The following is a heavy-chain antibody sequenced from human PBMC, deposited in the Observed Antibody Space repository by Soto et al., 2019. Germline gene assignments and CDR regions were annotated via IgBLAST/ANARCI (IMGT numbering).Heavy chain of an antibody. J-gene: IGHJ6*03. V-gene: IGHV4-34*01. CDR3: AKGYCSGGSCYHSYYYYYMDV. D-gene: IGHD2-15*01. CDR1: GGSFSGYY. Sequence: PSETLSLTCAVYGGSFSGYYWSWIRQPPGKGLEWIGEINHSGSTNYNPSLKSRVTISVDTSKNQFSLKLSSVTAADTAVYYCAKGYCSGGSCYHSYYYYYMDVWGKGTTVT. CDR2: INHSGST.